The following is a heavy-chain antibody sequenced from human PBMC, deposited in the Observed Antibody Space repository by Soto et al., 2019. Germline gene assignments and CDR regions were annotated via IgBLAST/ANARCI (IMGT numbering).Heavy chain of an antibody. CDR2: IIRTFGTA. Sequence: QVQLVQSGAEVKKPGSSVKVSCKASGGTFSSYAISWVRQAPGQGLEWMGGIIRTFGTANYAQKFEGRGTITADESTSTADMELSSLSAEDAAVDYCAGDRGVGATGYWGQGTLVTVSS. V-gene: IGHV1-69*12. J-gene: IGHJ4*02. CDR3: AGDRGVGATGY. D-gene: IGHD1-26*01. CDR1: GGTFSSYA.